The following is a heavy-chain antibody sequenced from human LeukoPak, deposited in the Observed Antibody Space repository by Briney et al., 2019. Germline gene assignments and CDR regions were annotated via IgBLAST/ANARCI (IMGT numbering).Heavy chain of an antibody. J-gene: IGHJ6*03. CDR2: INHSGGT. CDR3: ASVIAAAGGYYYHYMDV. CDR1: GGSFSGFY. D-gene: IGHD6-13*01. Sequence: PSETLSLTCAVYGGSFSGFYWSWIRQPPGKGLEWIGDINHSGGTNYIPSLKSRVTISVDTSKNQFSLKLSSVTAADTAVYYCASVIAAAGGYYYHYMDVWGKGTTVTISS. V-gene: IGHV4-34*01.